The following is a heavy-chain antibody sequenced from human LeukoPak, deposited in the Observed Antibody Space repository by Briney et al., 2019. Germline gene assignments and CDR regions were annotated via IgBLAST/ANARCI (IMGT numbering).Heavy chain of an antibody. CDR1: GGTFSSYA. V-gene: IGHV1-69*04. D-gene: IGHD3-22*01. J-gene: IGHJ4*02. CDR3: ASANRDYYDSSGYYFGY. Sequence: SVKVSCKASGGTFSSYAISWVRQAPGQGLEWMGRIIPILGIANYARKFQGRVTITADKSTSTAYMKLSSLRSEDTAVYYCASANRDYYDSSGYYFGYWGQGTLVTVSS. CDR2: IIPILGIA.